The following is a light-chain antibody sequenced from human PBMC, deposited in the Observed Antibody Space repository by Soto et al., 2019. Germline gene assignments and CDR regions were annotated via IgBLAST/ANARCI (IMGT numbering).Light chain of an antibody. J-gene: IGKJ2*01. V-gene: IGKV3-15*01. CDR1: QSVGSN. CDR2: AAS. CDR3: QQYRTSPYT. Sequence: EIVMTQSPGTLSVSPGERATLSCRASQSVGSNVAWYQHKPGQAPRLLIYAASTRATGLPARFSGSGSGTEFTLTISSLQSEDFAVYYCQQYRTSPYTFGQGTKLDIK.